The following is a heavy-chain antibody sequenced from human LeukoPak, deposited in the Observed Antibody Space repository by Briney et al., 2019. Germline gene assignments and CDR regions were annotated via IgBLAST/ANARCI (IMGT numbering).Heavy chain of an antibody. D-gene: IGHD3-16*01. J-gene: IGHJ6*03. CDR1: GFTFSTYG. Sequence: PGGSLRLSCAASGFTFSTYGMHWVRQAPGKGLEWVAFIRNDGSNTYYADSVKGRFTISRDNSKNTLNLQMSSLRAEDTGVYYCARAGELRYMDVWGKGTAVTVSS. CDR3: ARAGELRYMDV. CDR2: IRNDGSNT. V-gene: IGHV3-30*02.